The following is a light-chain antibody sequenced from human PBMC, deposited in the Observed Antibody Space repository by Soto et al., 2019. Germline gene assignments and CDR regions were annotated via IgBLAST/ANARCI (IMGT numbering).Light chain of an antibody. V-gene: IGKV1-33*01. Sequence: DIQMTQSPSSLSASVGDRITITCQASQDISNYLNWYQQKPGKAPKLLIYDASNLQTRVPSRFSGSGSWKDFTFTISSLQPEDIATYYCQQYDNLPPYTFGQGTKREIK. CDR3: QQYDNLPPYT. J-gene: IGKJ2*01. CDR1: QDISNY. CDR2: DAS.